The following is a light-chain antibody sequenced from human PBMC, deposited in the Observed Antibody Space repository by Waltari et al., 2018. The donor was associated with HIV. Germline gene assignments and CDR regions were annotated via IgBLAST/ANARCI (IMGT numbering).Light chain of an antibody. CDR2: GAS. Sequence: DIQMTQSPSSLYASVGDTVTITCRASANIATYLNWYHHKSGAAPKLLIYGASSLQNAVPSRFSGSGFGTHFSLTITSLQADDFGTYYCQQSYITPCAFGQGTKLEV. CDR1: ANIATY. V-gene: IGKV1-39*01. J-gene: IGKJ2*01. CDR3: QQSYITPCA.